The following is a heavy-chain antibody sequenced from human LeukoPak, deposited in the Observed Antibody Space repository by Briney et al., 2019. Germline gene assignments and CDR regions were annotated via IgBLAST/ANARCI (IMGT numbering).Heavy chain of an antibody. D-gene: IGHD5-18*01. CDR3: ARDNLVQLGYYFQY. V-gene: IGHV3-48*03. Sequence: PGGSLRLSCAASGFTFSSYEMNWVHQAPGKGLEWVSYISSSGSTIYYADSVKGRFTISRDNAKNSLYLQMNSLRAEDTAVYYCARDNLVQLGYYFQYWGQGTLVIASS. CDR1: GFTFSSYE. CDR2: ISSSGSTI. J-gene: IGHJ4*02.